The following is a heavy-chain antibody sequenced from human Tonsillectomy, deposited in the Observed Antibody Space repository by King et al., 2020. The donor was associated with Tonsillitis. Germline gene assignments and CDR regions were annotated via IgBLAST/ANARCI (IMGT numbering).Heavy chain of an antibody. Sequence: VQLVESGAEVKKSGASVKVSCKASGYTFTSYYMHWVRQVPGQGLEWMGIINPSVGTINYAQKCQGGVAMTRDTSTSTVYMELSSLRSEDTAMYYCARDMTIFGVVIYRGEGSTFDYWGQGTLVTVSS. CDR1: GYTFTSYY. D-gene: IGHD3-3*01. CDR2: INPSVGTI. J-gene: IGHJ4*02. V-gene: IGHV1-46*03. CDR3: ARDMTIFGVVIYRGEGSTFDY.